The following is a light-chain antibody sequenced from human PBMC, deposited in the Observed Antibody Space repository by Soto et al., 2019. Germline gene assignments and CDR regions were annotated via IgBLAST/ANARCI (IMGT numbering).Light chain of an antibody. CDR1: SSDVGDYDS. CDR3: STYVGSSAI. V-gene: IGLV2-11*01. J-gene: IGLJ2*01. Sequence: QSVLTQPRSVSGSPGQSVTISCSGTSSDVGDYDSVAWYHQHPGKAPRFMIYDVNKRPSGVPDRFSGSKSGNTASLTISGLQAEDEADYYCSTYVGSSAIFGGGTKLTVL. CDR2: DVN.